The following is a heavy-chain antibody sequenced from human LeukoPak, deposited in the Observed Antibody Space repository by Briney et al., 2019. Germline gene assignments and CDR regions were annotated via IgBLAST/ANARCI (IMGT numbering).Heavy chain of an antibody. CDR2: ISGSGGST. CDR1: GFTFSSYA. V-gene: IGHV3-23*01. J-gene: IGHJ3*02. D-gene: IGHD3-22*01. Sequence: TGGSLRLSCAASGFTFSSYAMSWVRQAPGKGLEWVSAISGSGGSTYYADSVKGRFTISRDNSKNTLYLQMNSLRAEDTAVYYCAKPIYDSSGPHDAFDIWGQGTMVTVSS. CDR3: AKPIYDSSGPHDAFDI.